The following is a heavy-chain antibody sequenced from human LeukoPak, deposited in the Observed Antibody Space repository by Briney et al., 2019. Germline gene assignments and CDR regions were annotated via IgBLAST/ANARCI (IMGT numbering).Heavy chain of an antibody. Sequence: PGGSLRLSCAASGFTVSSNYMSWVRQAPGKGLEWVSVIYSGGSTYYADSVKGRFTISRDNSKNTLYLQMNSLRAEDTAVYYCARDIFWSIAARPSGPWGQGTLVTVSS. CDR2: IYSGGST. V-gene: IGHV3-53*01. D-gene: IGHD6-6*01. CDR3: ARDIFWSIAARPSGP. CDR1: GFTVSSNY. J-gene: IGHJ5*02.